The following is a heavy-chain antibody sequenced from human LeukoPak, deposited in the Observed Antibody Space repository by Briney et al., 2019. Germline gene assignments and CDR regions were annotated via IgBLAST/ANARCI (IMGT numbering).Heavy chain of an antibody. CDR3: ARRGAVAGTTGDY. CDR1: GYTFTSYG. Sequence: ASVKVSCKASGYTFTSYGISWVRQAPGQGLEWTGWISAYNGNTDYAQKFQGRVTMTTDTSTNTAYMDLRSLRSDDTAVYYCARRGAVAGTTGDYWGQGTLVTVSS. J-gene: IGHJ4*02. D-gene: IGHD6-19*01. CDR2: ISAYNGNT. V-gene: IGHV1-18*01.